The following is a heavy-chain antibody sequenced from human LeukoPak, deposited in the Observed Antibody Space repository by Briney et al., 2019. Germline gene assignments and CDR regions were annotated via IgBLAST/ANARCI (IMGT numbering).Heavy chain of an antibody. V-gene: IGHV3-7*01. CDR3: AARHRTYYGDLFDY. D-gene: IGHD4-17*01. CDR1: GFTFSSYW. CDR2: IKQDGSEK. Sequence: GGSLRLSCAASGFTFSSYWMSWVRQAPGKGLEWVANIKQDGSEKYYVDSVKGRFTISRDSAKNSLYLQMNSLRAEDTAVYYCAARHRTYYGDLFDYWGQGTLVTVSS. J-gene: IGHJ4*02.